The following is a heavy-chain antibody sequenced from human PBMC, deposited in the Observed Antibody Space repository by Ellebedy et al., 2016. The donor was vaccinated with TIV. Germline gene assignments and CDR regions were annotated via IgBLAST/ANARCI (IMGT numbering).Heavy chain of an antibody. V-gene: IGHV4-61*08. D-gene: IGHD3-10*01. J-gene: IGHJ6*02. CDR1: GGSVGSSGFY. Sequence: MPSETLSLTCTLSGGSVGSSGFYWSWLRQPPGNGLEWIGYIYYSGSTKYNPSLKSRVTISVDTSKNQFSLKLSSVTAADTAVYYCARDQNYYGSDLYGMDVWGQGTTVTVSS. CDR2: IYYSGST. CDR3: ARDQNYYGSDLYGMDV.